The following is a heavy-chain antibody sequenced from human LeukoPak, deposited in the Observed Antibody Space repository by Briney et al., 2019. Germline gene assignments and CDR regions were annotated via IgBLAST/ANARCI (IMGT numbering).Heavy chain of an antibody. CDR3: ATGLGYCSSTSCYGGYNWFDP. D-gene: IGHD2-2*01. Sequence: GGSLRLSCAASGFAFSYAWMSWVRQAPGKGLEWLGGFVPEDGEAIYAQKFQGRVTMTEDTSTDTAYMELSSLRSEDTAVYYCATGLGYCSSTSCYGGYNWFDPWGQGTLDTVSS. CDR2: FVPEDGEA. V-gene: IGHV1-24*01. CDR1: GFAFSYAW. J-gene: IGHJ5*02.